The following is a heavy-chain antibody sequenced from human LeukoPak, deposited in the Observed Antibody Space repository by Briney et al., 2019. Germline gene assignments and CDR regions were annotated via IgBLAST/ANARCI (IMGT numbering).Heavy chain of an antibody. D-gene: IGHD6-19*01. CDR1: GYTFTSYA. Sequence: GASVKVSCKASGYTFTSYAMHWVRQAPGQRLEWMGWINAGNGNTKYSQEFQGRVTITRDTSASTAYMELSSLRSEDMAVYYCARDRTPSSGWPYDAFDIWGQGTMVTVSS. CDR2: INAGNGNT. V-gene: IGHV1-3*03. CDR3: ARDRTPSSGWPYDAFDI. J-gene: IGHJ3*02.